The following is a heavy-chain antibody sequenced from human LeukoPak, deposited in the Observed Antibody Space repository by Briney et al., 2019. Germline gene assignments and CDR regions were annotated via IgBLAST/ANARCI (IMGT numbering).Heavy chain of an antibody. J-gene: IGHJ4*02. V-gene: IGHV3-30*04. CDR2: ISYDGGNK. D-gene: IGHD3-10*01. CDR1: GFTFSSYA. Sequence: PGGSLRLSCAASGFTFSSYAMSWVRQAPGKGLEWVAIISYDGGNKYYTDSVKGRFTISRDNSKNTLYLQMTSLRAEDTAVYYCARGAITMIRGVSFDYWGQGTLVTVSS. CDR3: ARGAITMIRGVSFDY.